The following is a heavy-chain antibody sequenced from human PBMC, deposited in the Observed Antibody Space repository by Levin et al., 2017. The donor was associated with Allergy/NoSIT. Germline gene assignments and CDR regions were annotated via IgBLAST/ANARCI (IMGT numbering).Heavy chain of an antibody. CDR1: GGTFSSYA. V-gene: IGHV1-69*13. CDR2: IIPIFGTA. D-gene: IGHD3-3*01. J-gene: IGHJ5*02. CDR3: AGTISKYYDFWSGYYNP. Sequence: ASVKVSCKASGGTFSSYAISWVRQAPGQGLEWMGGIIPIFGTANYAQKFQGRVTITADESTSTAYMELSSLRSEDTAVYYCAGTISKYYDFWSGYYNPWGQGTLVTVSS.